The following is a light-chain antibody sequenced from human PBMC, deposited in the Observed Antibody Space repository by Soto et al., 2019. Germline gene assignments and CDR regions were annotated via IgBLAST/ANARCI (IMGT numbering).Light chain of an antibody. CDR3: QQSYSTPLT. Sequence: DIQMTQSPSSLSASVGDRVTITCRASQSISSYLNWYQQKPGKAPKLLIYDASSLQSGVPSRFSGSGAGTDFTLTISSLQPEDFATYYGQQSYSTPLTFGGGTKVEIK. CDR1: QSISSY. CDR2: DAS. V-gene: IGKV1-39*01. J-gene: IGKJ4*01.